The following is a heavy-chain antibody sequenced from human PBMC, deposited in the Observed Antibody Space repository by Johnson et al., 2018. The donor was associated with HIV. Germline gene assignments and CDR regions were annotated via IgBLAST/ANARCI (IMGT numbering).Heavy chain of an antibody. CDR1: GFTFDDYA. Sequence: VQLVESGGGVVQPGRSLRLYCAASGFTFDDYAMHWVRQAPGKGLEWVSVIYSGGSTQYADFVKGRFSISRDTSKNTVYLQMNSLRVEDTALYYCASVRRGALDIWGQGTMVTVSS. CDR2: IYSGGST. D-gene: IGHD3-10*02. V-gene: IGHV3-66*01. CDR3: ASVRRGALDI. J-gene: IGHJ3*02.